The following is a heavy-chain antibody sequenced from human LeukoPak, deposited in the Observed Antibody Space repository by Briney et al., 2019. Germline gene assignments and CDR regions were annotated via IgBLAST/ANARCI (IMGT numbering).Heavy chain of an antibody. Sequence: ASVKVSCKASGGTFSSYAISWVRQAPGQGLEWMGGIIPIFGTANYAQKFQGRVTITTDESTSTAYMELSSLRSEDTAVYYCARGGVATYSNYVNAFDIWGQGTMVTVSS. D-gene: IGHD4-11*01. V-gene: IGHV1-69*05. CDR2: IIPIFGTA. CDR1: GGTFSSYA. J-gene: IGHJ3*02. CDR3: ARGGVATYSNYVNAFDI.